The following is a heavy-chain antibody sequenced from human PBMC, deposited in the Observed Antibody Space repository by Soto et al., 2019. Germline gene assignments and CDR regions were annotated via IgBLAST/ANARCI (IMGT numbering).Heavy chain of an antibody. CDR3: ARQILDYYTSGTYSNWFDP. CDR2: VYHTGNT. J-gene: IGHJ5*02. V-gene: IGHV4-39*01. Sequence: QLQLQGSGPGLVKPSETLSLTCSVAGGSVNNNGYYWALIRQPPGKGLEWIASVYHTGNTYFNLSLKSRVTMSIETSKNQFSLTLRSVTAADTAVYYCARQILDYYTSGTYSNWFDPWGQGNLVTVSS. D-gene: IGHD3-10*01. CDR1: GGSVNNNGYY.